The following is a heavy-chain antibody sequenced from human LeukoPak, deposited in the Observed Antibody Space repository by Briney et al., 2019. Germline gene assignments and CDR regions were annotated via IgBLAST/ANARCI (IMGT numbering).Heavy chain of an antibody. V-gene: IGHV1-69*05. CDR3: ARGRNIAAPGGGDLDY. J-gene: IGHJ4*02. CDR1: GASFSTYA. CDR2: IIPIFGTT. D-gene: IGHD5-12*01. Sequence: GASVKVSCKASGASFSTYAVSWVRQVPGQGLEWMGRIIPIFGTTKYAQKFQGRVTITTEESTTTGYMELSSLESEDTAVYYCARGRNIAAPGGGDLDYWGQGTLVTVSS.